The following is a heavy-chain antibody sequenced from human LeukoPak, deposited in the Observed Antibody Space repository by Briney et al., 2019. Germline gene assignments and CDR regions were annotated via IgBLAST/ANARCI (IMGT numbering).Heavy chain of an antibody. CDR1: GGSFSGYY. V-gene: IGHV4-34*01. D-gene: IGHD3-10*01. J-gene: IGHJ4*02. CDR2: INHSGST. CDR3: ARLWFGAYYFDY. Sequence: SETLSLTCAVYGGSFSGYYWSWIRPPPGKGLEWIGEINHSGSTNYNPSLKSRVTISVDTSRSQFSLKLNSVTAADTAVYYCARLWFGAYYFDYWGQGTLVTVSS.